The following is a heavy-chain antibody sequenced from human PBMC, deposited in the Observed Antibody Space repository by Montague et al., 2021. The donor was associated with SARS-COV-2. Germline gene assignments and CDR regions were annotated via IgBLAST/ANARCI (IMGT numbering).Heavy chain of an antibody. Sequence: SETLSLTCAVYGGSFSDYFWTWIRQPPGKGLEWIGEINHRGTSNHNPSLKSRVSISVDTSKNQFSLYLGSVTAADTAVYYCARGRQHFNMIVVVMTGGEYYLDYWGQGTLVTVSS. D-gene: IGHD3-22*01. CDR1: GGSFSDYF. CDR3: ARGRQHFNMIVVVMTGGEYYLDY. V-gene: IGHV4-34*01. J-gene: IGHJ4*02. CDR2: INHRGTS.